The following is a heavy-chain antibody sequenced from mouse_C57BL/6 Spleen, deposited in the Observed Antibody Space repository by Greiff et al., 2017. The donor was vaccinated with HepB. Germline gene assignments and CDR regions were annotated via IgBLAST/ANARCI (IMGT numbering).Heavy chain of an antibody. V-gene: IGHV1-81*01. CDR1: GYTFTSYG. CDR3: ARDPYSNPDY. CDR2: IYPRSGNT. J-gene: IGHJ2*01. D-gene: IGHD2-5*01. Sequence: VQLVESGAELARPGASVKLSCKASGYTFTSYGISWVKQRTGQGLEWIGEIYPRSGNTYYNEKFKGKATLTADKSSSTAYMELRSLTSEDSAVYFCARDPYSNPDYWGQGTTLTVSS.